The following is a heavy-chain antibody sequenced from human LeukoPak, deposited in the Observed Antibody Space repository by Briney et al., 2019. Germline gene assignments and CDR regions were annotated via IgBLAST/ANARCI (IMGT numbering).Heavy chain of an antibody. CDR3: ARDQILDLAGAFDI. J-gene: IGHJ3*02. CDR2: INSGSSFM. Sequence: GGSLRLSCAASGFSFSDYYMSWIRQAPGKGLEWVSYINSGSSFMFYADSVKGRFTVSRDNAKKTLYLQMNSLRAEDTAVYYCARDQILDLAGAFDIWGQGTMVTVSS. V-gene: IGHV3-11*04. D-gene: IGHD5-12*01. CDR1: GFSFSDYY.